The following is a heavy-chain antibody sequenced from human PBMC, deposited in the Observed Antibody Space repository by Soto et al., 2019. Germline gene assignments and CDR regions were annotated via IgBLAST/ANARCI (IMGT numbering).Heavy chain of an antibody. Sequence: SQTLSLTCAISGDSVSSNSAAWNWIRQSPSRGLEWLGRTYYRSKWYNDYAVSVKSRITINPDTSKDQFSLQLNSVTPEDTAVYYCAREGLIAAAGTSWFDPWGQGTLVTVS. V-gene: IGHV6-1*01. CDR2: TYYRSKWYN. D-gene: IGHD6-13*01. CDR3: AREGLIAAAGTSWFDP. CDR1: GDSVSSNSAA. J-gene: IGHJ5*02.